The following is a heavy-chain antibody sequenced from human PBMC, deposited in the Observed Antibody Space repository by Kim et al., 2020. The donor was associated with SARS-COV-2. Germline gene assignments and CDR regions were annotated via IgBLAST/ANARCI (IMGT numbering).Heavy chain of an antibody. CDR3: ARDWTEYYFDY. D-gene: IGHD3-10*01. CDR2: T. Sequence: TNYADSVKGRFTISRDNAKNSLYLQMNSLRAEDTAVYYCARDWTEYYFDYWGQGTLVTVSS. V-gene: IGHV3-11*05. J-gene: IGHJ4*02.